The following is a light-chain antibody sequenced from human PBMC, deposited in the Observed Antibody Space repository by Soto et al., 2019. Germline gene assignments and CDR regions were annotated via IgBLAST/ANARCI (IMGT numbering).Light chain of an antibody. J-gene: IGKJ5*01. CDR1: QNIRSH. CDR3: QQSYTTPPIT. V-gene: IGKV1-39*01. Sequence: EIQMTQSPSAQSASVGDTVTLTCRASQNIRSHLNWYQQKPVKAPELLIYSASRLQSGVPSRFGGSGSGTDFTLTISDLQAEDFATYYCQQSYTTPPITFGLGTRLEIK. CDR2: SAS.